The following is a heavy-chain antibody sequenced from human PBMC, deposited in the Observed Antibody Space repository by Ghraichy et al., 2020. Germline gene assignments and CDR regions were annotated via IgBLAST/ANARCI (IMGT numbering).Heavy chain of an antibody. CDR2: ISGSGRSA. D-gene: IGHD3-22*01. CDR1: GFTFSSYA. CDR3: AKSSGFRTDYYDSRGYYYVDFDS. J-gene: IGHJ4*02. V-gene: IGHV3-23*01. Sequence: GGSLRLSCAASGFTFSSYAMSWVRQAPGKGLEWVSAISGSGRSAYYADSVKGRFTISRDNAKNTLYLQMNSLRAEDTAIYYCAKSSGFRTDYYDSRGYYYVDFDSWGTGTLVTVSS.